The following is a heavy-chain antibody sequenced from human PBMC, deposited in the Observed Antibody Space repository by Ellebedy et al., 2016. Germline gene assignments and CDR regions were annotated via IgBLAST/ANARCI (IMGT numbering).Heavy chain of an antibody. D-gene: IGHD6-6*01. V-gene: IGHV4-30-4*01. CDR3: ARVPYSSSSSYYYYYYMDV. J-gene: IGHJ6*03. CDR2: IYYSGST. CDR1: GGSISSGDYY. Sequence: SETLSLXXTVSGGSISSGDYYWSWIRQPPGKGLEWIGYIYYSGSTYYNPSLKSRVTISVDTSKNQFSLKLSSVTAADTAVYYCARVPYSSSSSYYYYYYMDVWGKGTTVTVSS.